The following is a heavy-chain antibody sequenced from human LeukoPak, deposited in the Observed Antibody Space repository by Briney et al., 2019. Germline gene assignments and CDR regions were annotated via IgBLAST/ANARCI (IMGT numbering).Heavy chain of an antibody. V-gene: IGHV4-4*02. CDR1: GVSILTTNW. J-gene: IGHJ4*02. CDR2: AHLSGAS. D-gene: IGHD1-26*01. Sequence: SEPLIFTCADPGVSILTTNWWSWFSQPPGNALTWIREAHLSGASNHNPSLKSRVNMSIDKSKNQLSLELTSVTAADTAIYYCTRESGAFSPFGFWGQGTLVTVSS. CDR3: TRESGAFSPFGF.